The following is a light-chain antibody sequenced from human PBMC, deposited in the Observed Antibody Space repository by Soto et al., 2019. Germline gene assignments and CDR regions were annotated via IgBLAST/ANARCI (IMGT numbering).Light chain of an antibody. V-gene: IGKV3-20*01. CDR1: QSVNSR. CDR2: GAS. J-gene: IGKJ1*01. CDR3: QQYGSSGT. Sequence: EIVMTQSPATLSVAPGERVTLSCRASQSVNSRLAWYQHKPGQAPRLLIHGASNRATGIPDRFSGSGSGTDFTLTITSLEPEDFAVYYCQQYGSSGTFGQGTKVDIK.